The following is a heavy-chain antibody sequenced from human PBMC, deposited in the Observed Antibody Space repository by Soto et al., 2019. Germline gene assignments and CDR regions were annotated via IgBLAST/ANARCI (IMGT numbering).Heavy chain of an antibody. CDR3: ARARGGDSGDYASLFDR. CDR1: GGSVSIGDYL. Sequence: PSETMSLTCTVFGGSVSIGDYLWSWLRQGPGKGLEWIGYIHDSGNTYYNPSLKSRVTISLDTSKNQFSLKVTSMTAADTAVYFCARARGGDSGDYASLFDRWGQGNLVTVSS. V-gene: IGHV4-30-4*01. D-gene: IGHD4-17*01. J-gene: IGHJ5*02. CDR2: IHDSGNT.